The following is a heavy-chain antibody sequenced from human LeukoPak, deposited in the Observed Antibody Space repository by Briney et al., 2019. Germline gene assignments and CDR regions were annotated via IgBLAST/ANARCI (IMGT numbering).Heavy chain of an antibody. J-gene: IGHJ6*03. CDR2: MYYGGRT. Sequence: SETLSLTCTVSGVAIDTDTYFWGWIRRPPGKGLEWIGSMYYGGRTYLNPSLKTRVTISVDTSKNLFSLKLTSVTAADTAVYYCARHKHGRGYYYYMDVWGKGTTVSVSS. CDR3: ARHKHGRGYYYYMDV. CDR1: GVAIDTDTYF. V-gene: IGHV4-39*01. D-gene: IGHD2-21*01.